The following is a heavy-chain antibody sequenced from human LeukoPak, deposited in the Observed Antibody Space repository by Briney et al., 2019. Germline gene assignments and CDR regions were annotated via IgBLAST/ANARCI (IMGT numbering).Heavy chain of an antibody. V-gene: IGHV3-23*01. D-gene: IGHD6-19*01. CDR2: ISGSGGST. Sequence: GGSLRLSCAASGFTFSSYAMSWVRQAPGKGLEWVSAISGSGGSTCYADSVKGRFTISRDNSKNTLYLQMNSLRAEDTAVYYCATLGIVAGLGYDYWGQGTLVTVSS. J-gene: IGHJ4*02. CDR3: ATLGIVAGLGYDY. CDR1: GFTFSSYA.